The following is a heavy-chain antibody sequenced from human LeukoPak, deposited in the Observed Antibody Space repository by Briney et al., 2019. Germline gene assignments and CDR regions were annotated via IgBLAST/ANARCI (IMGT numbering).Heavy chain of an antibody. V-gene: IGHV3-23*01. CDR2: ISGSSGSS. CDR1: GFTVSSNY. Sequence: GGSLRLSCAASGFTVSSNYMNWVRQAPGKGLEWVSGISGSSGSSSYADAVKGRFTISRDNSKNMLFLQLSSLRDEDTALYYCAKDQGVYNNYGVDSWGQGTLVTVSS. CDR3: AKDQGVYNNYGVDS. D-gene: IGHD4-11*01. J-gene: IGHJ4*02.